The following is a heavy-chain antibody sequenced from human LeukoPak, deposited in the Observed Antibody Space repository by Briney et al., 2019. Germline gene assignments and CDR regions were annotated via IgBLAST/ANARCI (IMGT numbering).Heavy chain of an antibody. J-gene: IGHJ4*02. CDR1: GFTFSNYN. Sequence: GGSLRLSCIASGFTFSNYNMNWVRQAPGKGLEGVSLIGWMGGDTHYADSVKGRFTVSWDKSKNSLYLQMNSLRSEDTALYYCAKEARGSSWTGFDYWGQGALVTVAS. V-gene: IGHV3-43*01. D-gene: IGHD6-13*01. CDR2: IGWMGGDT. CDR3: AKEARGSSWTGFDY.